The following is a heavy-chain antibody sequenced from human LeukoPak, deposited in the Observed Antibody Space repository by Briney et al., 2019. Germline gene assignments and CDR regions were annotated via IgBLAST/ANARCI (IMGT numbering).Heavy chain of an antibody. J-gene: IGHJ3*02. D-gene: IGHD1-26*01. V-gene: IGHV4-59*01. Sequence: SETLSLTCTVAGGTISRYYWSWIRQPPGKGPEWIAYIDYSGSTNYNPSLKGRLTISLDASKNQFSLKLSSVTAADTAVYYCARDRRRDLLHAFDIWGQGTMVTVSP. CDR2: IDYSGST. CDR3: ARDRRRDLLHAFDI. CDR1: GGTISRYY.